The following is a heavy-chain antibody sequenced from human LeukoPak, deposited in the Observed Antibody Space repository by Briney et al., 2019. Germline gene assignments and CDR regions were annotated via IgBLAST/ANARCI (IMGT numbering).Heavy chain of an antibody. CDR3: ARGITMVRGVPLNWFDP. Sequence: SETLSLTCTVSGGSISSYYWSWIRQPPGKGLEWIGYIYYSGSTNYNPSLKSRVTISVDTSKNQCSLKLSSVTAADTAVYYCARGITMVRGVPLNWFDPWGQGTLVTVSS. D-gene: IGHD3-10*01. V-gene: IGHV4-59*01. J-gene: IGHJ5*02. CDR1: GGSISSYY. CDR2: IYYSGST.